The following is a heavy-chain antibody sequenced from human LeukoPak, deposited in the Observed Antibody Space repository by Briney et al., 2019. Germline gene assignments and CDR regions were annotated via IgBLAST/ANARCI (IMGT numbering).Heavy chain of an antibody. CDR1: GGSISSYY. J-gene: IGHJ4*02. V-gene: IGHV4-59*12. CDR2: IYYSGST. Sequence: SETLSLTCTVSGGSISSYYWSWIRQPPGKGLEWIGYIYYSGSTNYNPSLKSRVTISVDTSKNQFSLKLSSVTAADTAVYYCARELWHSGADWGQGTLVTVSS. D-gene: IGHD5-18*01. CDR3: ARELWHSGAD.